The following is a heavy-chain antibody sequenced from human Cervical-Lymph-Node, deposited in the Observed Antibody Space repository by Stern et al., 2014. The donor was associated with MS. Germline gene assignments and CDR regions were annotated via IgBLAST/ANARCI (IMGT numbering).Heavy chain of an antibody. CDR3: AKDFWSGYFREPNWFDP. CDR1: GFTFPKYA. CDR2: ISERGSST. Sequence: EVHLVESGGGLVQPGGSLRLSCAASGFTFPKYAMSWVRQSPGKGLEWVSSISERGSSTYYADSVKGRFTVSRDNSNNTLYLQMSSLRAEDTAVYFCAKDFWSGYFREPNWFDPWGQGTLVIVSS. J-gene: IGHJ5*02. V-gene: IGHV3-23*04. D-gene: IGHD3-3*01.